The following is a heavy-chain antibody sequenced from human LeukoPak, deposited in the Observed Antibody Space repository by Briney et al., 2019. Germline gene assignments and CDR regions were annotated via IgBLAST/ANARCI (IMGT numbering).Heavy chain of an antibody. CDR2: IKSDGGT. D-gene: IGHD3-22*01. V-gene: IGHV3-74*01. CDR1: GFTFSTYW. Sequence: PRGSLRLSCAASGFTFSTYWMHWVRQAPGKGLVWVSRIKSDGGTNYADSVKGRFTISRDNAKKTVSLQMNSLRPEDTGVYYCARAPSEIGGYYPEYFRHWGQSTLVTVSS. J-gene: IGHJ1*01. CDR3: ARAPSEIGGYYPEYFRH.